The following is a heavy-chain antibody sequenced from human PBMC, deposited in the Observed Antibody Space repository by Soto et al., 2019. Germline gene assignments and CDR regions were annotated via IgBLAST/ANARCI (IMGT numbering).Heavy chain of an antibody. CDR1: GYTFTGYY. CDR3: ARDPDTAMDYYYYGMDV. Sequence: ASVKVSCKASGYTFTGYYMHWVRQAPGQGLEWMGWINPNSGGTNYAQKFQGRVTMTRDTSISTAYMELSRLRSDDTAVYYCARDPDTAMDYYYYGMDVWGQGTTVTVSS. J-gene: IGHJ6*02. CDR2: INPNSGGT. V-gene: IGHV1-2*02. D-gene: IGHD5-18*01.